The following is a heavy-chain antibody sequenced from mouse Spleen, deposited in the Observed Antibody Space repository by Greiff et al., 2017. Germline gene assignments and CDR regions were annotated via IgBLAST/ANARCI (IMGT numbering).Heavy chain of an antibody. V-gene: IGHV1-54*01. J-gene: IGHJ4*01. CDR2: INPGSGGT. CDR1: GYAFTNYL. Sequence: QVQLKESGAELVRPGTSVKVSCKASGYAFTNYLIEWVKQRPGQGLEWIGVINPGSGGTNYNEKFKGKATLTADKSSSTAYMQLSSLTSEDSAVYFCAREGVFYYGNAMDYWGQGTSVTVSS. D-gene: IGHD1-1*01. CDR3: AREGVFYYGNAMDY.